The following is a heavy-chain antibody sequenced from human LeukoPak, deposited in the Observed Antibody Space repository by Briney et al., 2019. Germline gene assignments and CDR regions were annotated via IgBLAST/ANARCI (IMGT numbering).Heavy chain of an antibody. V-gene: IGHV3-30*02. D-gene: IGHD3-16*01. J-gene: IGHJ4*02. Sequence: GGSLRLSCAASGFSFSTYDMHWVRQAPGRGLEWVTLIRYNERNKYYADSVKGRFTISRDNSKNTLYLQMNSLRAEDTAVYYCVGDFDFWGQGTLVTVSS. CDR1: GFSFSTYD. CDR3: VGDFDF. CDR2: IRYNERNK.